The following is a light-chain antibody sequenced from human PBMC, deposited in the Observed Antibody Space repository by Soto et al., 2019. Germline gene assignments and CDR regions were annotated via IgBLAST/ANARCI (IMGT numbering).Light chain of an antibody. J-gene: IGKJ1*01. CDR3: QQYGSSPPWT. Sequence: EIVLTQSPGTLSLSPGERATLSCRASQSVSSSFLAWYQQKPGRAPRLLIYGASSRATGIPDRFSGSGSGTDFTLTISRLEPEDFAVYYCQQYGSSPPWTFGQGTEVEIK. V-gene: IGKV3-20*01. CDR2: GAS. CDR1: QSVSSSF.